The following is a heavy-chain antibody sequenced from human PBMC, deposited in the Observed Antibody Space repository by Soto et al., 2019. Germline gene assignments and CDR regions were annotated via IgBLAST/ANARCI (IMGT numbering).Heavy chain of an antibody. D-gene: IGHD6-19*01. J-gene: IGHJ4*02. CDR3: ANALSGWTPLDY. Sequence: EVQLLESGGGLVQPGGSLRLSCAASGFTFSSYAMSWVRRAPGKGLEWVSAISGTTGYTYYTDSVKGRFTISRDNSRNTLYLQMNSLRAEDTAVYYCANALSGWTPLDYWGQGTLVSVSS. V-gene: IGHV3-23*01. CDR1: GFTFSSYA. CDR2: ISGTTGYT.